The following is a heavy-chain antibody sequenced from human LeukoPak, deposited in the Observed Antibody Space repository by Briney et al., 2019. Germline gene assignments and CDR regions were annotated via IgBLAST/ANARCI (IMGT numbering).Heavy chain of an antibody. CDR2: ISLRGLT. CDR3: SRGSGPFSPFGF. Sequence: SETLSLTCGVSGGSISGTNWWSWVRQPPGQGLEWIGEISLRGLTNYNPSLRSRLTMSLDESKNQVSLNLTSVTAADTAVYYCSRGSGPFSPFGFWGQGTLVSVHS. D-gene: IGHD1-26*01. J-gene: IGHJ4*02. V-gene: IGHV4-4*02. CDR1: GGSISGTNW.